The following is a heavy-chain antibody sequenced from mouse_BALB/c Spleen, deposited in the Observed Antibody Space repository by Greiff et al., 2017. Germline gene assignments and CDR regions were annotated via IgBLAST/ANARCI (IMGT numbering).Heavy chain of an antibody. CDR1: GFTFSSYT. J-gene: IGHJ4*01. D-gene: IGHD2-1*01. CDR2: ISNGGGST. CDR3: ARGEDYGNFPSMDY. V-gene: IGHV5-12-2*01. Sequence: EVQVVESGGGLVQPGGSLKLSCAASGFTFSSYTMSWVRQTPEKRLEWVAYISNGGGSTYYPDTVKGRFTISRDNAKNTLYLQMSSLKSEDTAMYYCARGEDYGNFPSMDYWGQGTSVTVSS.